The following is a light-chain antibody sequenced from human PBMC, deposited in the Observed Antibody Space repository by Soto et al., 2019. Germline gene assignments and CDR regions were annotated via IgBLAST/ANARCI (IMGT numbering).Light chain of an antibody. J-gene: IGKJ1*01. CDR1: QSVSSN. CDR3: QQYNSWPRT. Sequence: EIVLTQSPATLSVSPGERATLSCRASQSVSSNLAWYQQKPGQAPRLLIYGASTRATGIPARFSGSGSATQFTLTISSLQSEDFAVYHCQQYNSWPRTFGQGTKVDIK. CDR2: GAS. V-gene: IGKV3-15*01.